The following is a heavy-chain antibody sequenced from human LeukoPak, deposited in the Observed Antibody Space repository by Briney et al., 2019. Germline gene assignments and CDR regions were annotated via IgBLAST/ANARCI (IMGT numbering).Heavy chain of an antibody. J-gene: IGHJ5*02. Sequence: GGSLRLSCAASGFTFKLYWMHWVRQVPGRGPVWVSRINHDGSDAIYADSVRGRFTISRDDAKNTLYLQMNDLRAEDTAVYYCVRGGPSTWSWGQGTLVTVSS. CDR2: INHDGSDA. D-gene: IGHD2-15*01. V-gene: IGHV3-74*01. CDR3: VRGGPSTWS. CDR1: GFTFKLYW.